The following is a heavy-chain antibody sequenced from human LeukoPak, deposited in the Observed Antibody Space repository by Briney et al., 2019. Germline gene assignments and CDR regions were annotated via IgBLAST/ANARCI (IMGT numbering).Heavy chain of an antibody. CDR3: AKDSSGVAAANTFDY. CDR1: GFTFSSYG. D-gene: IGHD6-13*01. Sequence: PGGSLRLSCAASGFTFSSYGMHWVRQAPGKGLEWVAFIRYDGSNKYYADSVKGRFTISRDNSKNTLYLQMNSLRAEDTAVYYCAKDSSGVAAANTFDYWGQGTLVTVSS. CDR2: IRYDGSNK. J-gene: IGHJ4*02. V-gene: IGHV3-30*02.